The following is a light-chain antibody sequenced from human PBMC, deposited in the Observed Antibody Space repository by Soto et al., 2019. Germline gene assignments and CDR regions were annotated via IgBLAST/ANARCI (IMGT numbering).Light chain of an antibody. V-gene: IGKV4-1*01. Sequence: DIVMTQFPDSLAVSLGERATTNCKSSQSVFDSSNNKNYISWYQQKPGQPPNLLISWSSARASGVPDRFNGGGSGTDFTLTINGLQAEDVAIYYCQQYYSVPFTFGPGTKV. CDR1: QSVFDSSNNKNY. CDR2: WSS. J-gene: IGKJ3*01. CDR3: QQYYSVPFT.